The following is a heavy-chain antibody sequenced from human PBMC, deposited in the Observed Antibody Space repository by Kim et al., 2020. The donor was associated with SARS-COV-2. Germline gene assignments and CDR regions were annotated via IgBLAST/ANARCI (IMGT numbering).Heavy chain of an antibody. Sequence: GGSLRLSCAASGFTFSSYWMHWVRQAPGKGLVWVSRINSDGSSTSYADSVKGRFTISRDNAKNTLYLQMNSLRAEDTAVYYCARVAHQGYYGSGSYDYWGQGTLVTVSS. V-gene: IGHV3-74*01. CDR3: ARVAHQGYYGSGSYDY. CDR1: GFTFSSYW. CDR2: INSDGSST. D-gene: IGHD3-10*01. J-gene: IGHJ4*02.